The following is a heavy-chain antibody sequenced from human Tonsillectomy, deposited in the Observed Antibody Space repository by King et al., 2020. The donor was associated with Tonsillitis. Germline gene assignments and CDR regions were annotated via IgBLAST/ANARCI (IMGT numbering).Heavy chain of an antibody. Sequence: VQLVGSGGGLVQPGGSLRLSRAAPGFTFSSYAMSWVRPAPGKGLEWVSAISGSGGSTYYADSVKGRFTISRDNSKNTLYLQMNSLRAEDTAVYYCAKAYYYDSSGYFDYWGQGTLVTVSS. CDR1: GFTFSSYA. CDR2: ISGSGGST. D-gene: IGHD3-22*01. V-gene: IGHV3-23*04. J-gene: IGHJ4*02. CDR3: AKAYYYDSSGYFDY.